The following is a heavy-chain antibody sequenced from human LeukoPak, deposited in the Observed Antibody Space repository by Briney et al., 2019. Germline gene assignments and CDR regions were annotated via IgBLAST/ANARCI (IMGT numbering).Heavy chain of an antibody. V-gene: IGHV1-46*01. Sequence: ASVKVSCKASGYTFTSYGISWVRQAPGQGLEWMGIINPSGGSTNYALKFQGRVTMTRDTSTSTVYMELSSLSSEDTAMYYCARAVPPARFIDYWGQGTLVTVSS. D-gene: IGHD3-10*01. CDR3: ARAVPPARFIDY. CDR2: INPSGGST. CDR1: GYTFTSYG. J-gene: IGHJ4*02.